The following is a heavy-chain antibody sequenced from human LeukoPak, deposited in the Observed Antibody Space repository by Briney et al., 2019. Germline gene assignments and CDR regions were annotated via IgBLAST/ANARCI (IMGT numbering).Heavy chain of an antibody. Sequence: SETLSLTCAVYGGSFSNYYWSWIRQPPGKGLEWIGEINHSGSTNYNPSLKSRVTISVDTSKNQFSLKLSSVTAADTAVYYCARDGGVAPHNWFDPWGQGTLVTVSS. CDR2: INHSGST. D-gene: IGHD2-8*02. J-gene: IGHJ5*02. V-gene: IGHV4-34*01. CDR3: ARDGGVAPHNWFDP. CDR1: GGSFSNYY.